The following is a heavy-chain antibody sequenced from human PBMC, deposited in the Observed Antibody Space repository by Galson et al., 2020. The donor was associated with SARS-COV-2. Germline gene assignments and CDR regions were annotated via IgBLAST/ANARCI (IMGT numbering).Heavy chain of an antibody. D-gene: IGHD5-18*01. CDR1: GGSLSSGSFY. Sequence: SGTLLLTCKASGGSLSSGSFYWNCLRQSADKGLEWFVRIYLRGNTDYNPSLKSRVTMSIDTAKNQCSLRLSSVTAADTAVYFCARENTDANVYDAFDICGQGTKVTVSS. CDR2: IYLRGNT. CDR3: ARENTDANVYDAFDI. V-gene: IGHV4-61*02. J-gene: IGHJ3*02.